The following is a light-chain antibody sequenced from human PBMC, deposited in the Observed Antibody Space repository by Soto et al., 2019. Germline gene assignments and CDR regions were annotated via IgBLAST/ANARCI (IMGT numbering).Light chain of an antibody. CDR2: EVS. V-gene: IGLV2-14*01. Sequence: QPASVSGSPGQSITISCTGTSSDVGDYNYVSWYQQHPGKAPKLMTYEVSNRPSGVSNRFSGSKSGNTASLTISGLQAEDEADYYCSSYTGSSTLLYVFGSGTKLTVL. CDR3: SSYTGSSTLLYV. CDR1: SSDVGDYNY. J-gene: IGLJ1*01.